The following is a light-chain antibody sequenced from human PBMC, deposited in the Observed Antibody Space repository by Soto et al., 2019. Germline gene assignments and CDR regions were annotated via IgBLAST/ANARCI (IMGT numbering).Light chain of an antibody. J-gene: IGKJ5*01. CDR2: ESS. CDR3: QQYNSYSAIT. CDR1: QSISSW. V-gene: IGKV1-5*03. Sequence: DIQMTQSPSMLSAFVGDRVTITCRASQSISSWLAWYQQKPGKAPKLLIYESSSLQSGFPSRFSGSGSGTEFTLTISSLQPDDFATYYCQQYNSYSAITFGQGTRLEIK.